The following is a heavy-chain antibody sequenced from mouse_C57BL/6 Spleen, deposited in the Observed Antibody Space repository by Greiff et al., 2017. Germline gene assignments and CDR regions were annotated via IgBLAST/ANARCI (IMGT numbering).Heavy chain of an antibody. D-gene: IGHD1-1*01. Sequence: QVQLQQSGAELARPGASVKLSCKASGYTFTSYGISWVKQRTGQGLEWIGEIYPRSGNTYYNEKFKGKATLTADKSSSTAYMELRSLTSEDSAVYFCARIGFGATVVATDAMDYWGQGTSVTVSS. CDR1: GYTFTSYG. V-gene: IGHV1-81*01. J-gene: IGHJ4*01. CDR3: ARIGFGATVVATDAMDY. CDR2: IYPRSGNT.